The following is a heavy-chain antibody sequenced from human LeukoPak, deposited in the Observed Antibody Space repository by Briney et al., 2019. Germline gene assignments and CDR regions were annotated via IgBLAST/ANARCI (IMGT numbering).Heavy chain of an antibody. V-gene: IGHV1-2*02. CDR3: ARGGSYYDILAPFDY. J-gene: IGHJ4*02. CDR2: INPNSGGT. Sequence: ASVKVSCKASGYTFTGYYMHWVRQAPGQGLEWMGWINPNSGGTNYAQKFQGRVTMTRDTSISTAYMELSRLRSDDTAVYYCARGGSYYDILAPFDYWGQGTLVTVSS. D-gene: IGHD3-9*01. CDR1: GYTFTGYY.